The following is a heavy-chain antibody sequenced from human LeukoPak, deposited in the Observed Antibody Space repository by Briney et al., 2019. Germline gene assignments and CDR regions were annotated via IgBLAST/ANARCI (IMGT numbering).Heavy chain of an antibody. CDR2: IYYSGST. CDR1: GGSVSRSPYY. V-gene: IGHV4-39*07. D-gene: IGHD3-10*01. J-gene: IGHJ3*02. Sequence: SETLSLTCTVSGGSVSRSPYYWGWIRQPPGKGLEWIGNIYYSGSTYYNPSLKSRVTISVDTSKNQFSLKVTSVTAADTAVYYCARDLFGEEVAFDIWGQGTMVTVSS. CDR3: ARDLFGEEVAFDI.